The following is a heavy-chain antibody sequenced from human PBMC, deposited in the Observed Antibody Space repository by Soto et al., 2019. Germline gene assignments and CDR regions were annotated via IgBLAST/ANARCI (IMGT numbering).Heavy chain of an antibody. Sequence: ASVKVSCKVSGYTLTELSMHWVRQAPGKGLEWMGGFDPEDGETIYAQKFQGRVTMTEDTSTDTAYMELSSLRSEDTAVYYCATARQHGYTFDYWGQGTLVTVSS. CDR3: ATARQHGYTFDY. CDR1: GYTLTELS. D-gene: IGHD5-12*01. J-gene: IGHJ4*02. CDR2: FDPEDGET. V-gene: IGHV1-24*01.